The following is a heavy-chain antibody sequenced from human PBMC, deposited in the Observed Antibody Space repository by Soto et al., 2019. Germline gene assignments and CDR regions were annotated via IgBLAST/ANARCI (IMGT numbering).Heavy chain of an antibody. V-gene: IGHV3-30*18. CDR1: GFTFSSYG. J-gene: IGHJ6*02. CDR2: ISYDGSNK. CDR3: AKMVDTAMVGYYYYGVDV. D-gene: IGHD5-18*01. Sequence: QVQLVESGGGVVQPGRSLRLSCAASGFTFSSYGMHWVRQAPGKGLEWVAVISYDGSNKYYADSVKGRFTISRDNSKNTLSLHMNSLRAEDTAVYYCAKMVDTAMVGYYYYGVDVWGQGTTVTVAS.